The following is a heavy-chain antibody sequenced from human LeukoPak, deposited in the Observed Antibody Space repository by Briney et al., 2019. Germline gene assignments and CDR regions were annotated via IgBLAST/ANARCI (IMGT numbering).Heavy chain of an antibody. CDR2: IYPGDSDT. CDR1: GYSFTSYW. Sequence: GESLKISCKGSGYSFTSYWIGWVRQMPGKGLEWMGIIYPGDSDTRYSPSFQGQVTISADKSISTAYLQWSSLKASDTAMYCCARGLRVAATGLYFDYWGQGTLVTVSS. V-gene: IGHV5-51*01. J-gene: IGHJ4*02. CDR3: ARGLRVAATGLYFDY. D-gene: IGHD2-15*01.